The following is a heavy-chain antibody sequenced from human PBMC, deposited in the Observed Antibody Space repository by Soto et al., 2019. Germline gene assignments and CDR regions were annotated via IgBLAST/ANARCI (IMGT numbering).Heavy chain of an antibody. CDR1: GFTFSNAW. D-gene: IGHD2-2*01. CDR2: IKSKTDGGTT. CDR3: TTPIVVVPAADY. J-gene: IGHJ4*02. Sequence: GGSLRLSCAASGFTFSNAWMSWVRQAPGKGLEWVGRIKSKTDGGTTDYAAPVKGRFTISRDDSKNTLYLQMNSLKTEDTAVYYCTTPIVVVPAADYWGQGTLVTVSS. V-gene: IGHV3-15*01.